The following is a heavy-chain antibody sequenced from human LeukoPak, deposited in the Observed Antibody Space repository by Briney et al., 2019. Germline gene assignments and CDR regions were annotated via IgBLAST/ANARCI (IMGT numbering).Heavy chain of an antibody. CDR1: GGSISSYY. CDR3: ARHRNSSPFRY. V-gene: IGHV4-59*08. J-gene: IGHJ4*02. CDR2: IYYSGST. D-gene: IGHD6-13*01. Sequence: SETLSLTCTVSGGSISSYYWSWIRQPPGKGLEWIGYIYYSGSTNYNPSLKSRVTISADTSKKQFSLKLSSVTAADTAVYYCARHRNSSPFRYWGQGTLVTVSS.